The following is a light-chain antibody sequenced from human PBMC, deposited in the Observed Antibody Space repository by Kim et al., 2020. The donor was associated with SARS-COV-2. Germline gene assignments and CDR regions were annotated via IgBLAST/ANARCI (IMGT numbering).Light chain of an antibody. CDR1: KGISNY. CDR2: AAS. V-gene: IGKV1-17*03. Sequence: TSVGDRDTISCRASKGISNYLAWFQQKPGKVPKRLIYAASSLQSGVPSRFSGIGSGTEFTLTISSLQPEDFATYYFLQHNSYPLTFGGGTKVDIK. CDR3: LQHNSYPLT. J-gene: IGKJ4*01.